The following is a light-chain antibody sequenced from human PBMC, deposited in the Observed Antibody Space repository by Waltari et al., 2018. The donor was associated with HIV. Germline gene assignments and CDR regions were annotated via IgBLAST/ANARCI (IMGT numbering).Light chain of an antibody. CDR1: QSVSTN. J-gene: IGKJ4*01. CDR2: GAS. V-gene: IGKV3-15*01. CDR3: QQYNNWPPNT. Sequence: EIVMTQSPATLSVSPGERATLSCRASQSVSTNLAWYQQKPGPAPRLLIYGASTRATGLPARFSGSGSGTEFSLTISRLQSEDFAVYYCQQYNNWPPNTFGGGTKVEIK.